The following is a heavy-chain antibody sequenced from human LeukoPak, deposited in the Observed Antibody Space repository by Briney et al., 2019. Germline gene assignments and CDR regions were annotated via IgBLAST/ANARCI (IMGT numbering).Heavy chain of an antibody. CDR3: VRGGSVNAALIDY. J-gene: IGHJ4*02. Sequence: SEALSLTCTVSGGSVSSYYWSWIRQPPGKGLEWIGFIYDSGSTKYNPSLRSRVTISEDTAKNQFSLKVISVTAADTAVYYCVRGGSVNAALIDYWGQGTLVTVSS. CDR2: IYDSGST. V-gene: IGHV4-59*02. CDR1: GGSVSSYY. D-gene: IGHD3-10*01.